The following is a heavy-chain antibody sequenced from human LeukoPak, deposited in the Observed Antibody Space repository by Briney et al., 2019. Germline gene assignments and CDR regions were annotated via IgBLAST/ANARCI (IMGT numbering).Heavy chain of an antibody. J-gene: IGHJ4*02. CDR2: ISYDGSIK. CDR3: AKRHSSAWYYFDY. CDR1: GFTFSSSG. V-gene: IGHV3-30*18. D-gene: IGHD6-19*01. Sequence: GGSLRLSCAASGFTFSSSGMHWVRQAPGRGPEWVAVISYDGSIKYYADSVKGRFTISRDSSKNTLYLQMDSLRVEDTAVYYCAKRHSSAWYYFDYWGQGTLVTVSS.